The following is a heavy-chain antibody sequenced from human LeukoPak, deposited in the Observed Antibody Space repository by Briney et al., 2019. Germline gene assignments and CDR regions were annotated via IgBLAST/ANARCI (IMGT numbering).Heavy chain of an antibody. CDR2: INTDGSST. CDR1: GFTFSSYW. Sequence: GGSLRLSCAASGFTFSSYWMHWVRQAPGKGLVWVSRINTDGSSTSYADSVKGRFTISRDNSKNTLYLQMNSLRAEDTAVYYCARFRYSSCWPPDYYYYYGMDVWGQGTTVTVSS. V-gene: IGHV3-74*01. CDR3: ARFRYSSCWPPDYYYYYGMDV. J-gene: IGHJ6*02. D-gene: IGHD6-13*01.